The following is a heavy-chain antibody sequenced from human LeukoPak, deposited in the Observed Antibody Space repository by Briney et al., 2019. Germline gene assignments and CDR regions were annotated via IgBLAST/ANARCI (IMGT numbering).Heavy chain of an antibody. V-gene: IGHV3-23*01. J-gene: IGHJ6*02. Sequence: PGGSLRLSCAPSGFTFSTSAMRWVRQAPRKGLERVSPISGSGGRKYYVGCVKGRFTISRDNSKNTLYLQMNSLRAEDTAVYYCAKELAGTGYSSSWYVYYYYGMDVWGQGTTVTVSS. CDR1: GFTFSTSA. D-gene: IGHD6-13*01. CDR2: ISGSGGRK. CDR3: AKELAGTGYSSSWYVYYYYGMDV.